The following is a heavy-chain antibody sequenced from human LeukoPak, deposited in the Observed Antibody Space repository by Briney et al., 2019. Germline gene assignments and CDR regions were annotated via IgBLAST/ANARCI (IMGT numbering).Heavy chain of an antibody. J-gene: IGHJ4*02. V-gene: IGHV3-20*04. CDR3: ARRALYCSSTSCSRPYYFDY. D-gene: IGHD2-2*01. CDR2: INWNGGST. Sequence: PGGSLRLSCAASGFTFDDFAMSWVRQAPGKGLEWVSGINWNGGSTGYADSVKGRFTISRGNAKNSLYLQMNSLRAEDTALYYCARRALYCSSTSCSRPYYFDYWGQGTLVTVSS. CDR1: GFTFDDFA.